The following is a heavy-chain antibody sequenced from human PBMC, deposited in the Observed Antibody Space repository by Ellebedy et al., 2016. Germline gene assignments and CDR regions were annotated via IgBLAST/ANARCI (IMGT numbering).Heavy chain of an antibody. CDR2: IYAGGGA. CDR3: ARGHGAVVGLPH. J-gene: IGHJ4*02. CDR1: GFAVNDNY. V-gene: IGHV3-66*01. Sequence: GESLKISXAVSGFAVNDNYMTWVRQPPGKGLEWVSVIYAGGGAYYAGSVNARFTVSRDTSKNILYLQMTSLRAEDTAIYYCARGHGAVVGLPHWGQGTLVTVSS. D-gene: IGHD4/OR15-4a*01.